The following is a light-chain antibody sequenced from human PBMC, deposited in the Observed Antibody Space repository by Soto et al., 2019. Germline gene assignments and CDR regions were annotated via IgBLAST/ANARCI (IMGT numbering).Light chain of an antibody. CDR3: QQYGSSPNT. CDR2: GAS. CDR1: QSVSSRW. Sequence: EIVWTQAPGTLSLSPGEGATLSCRASQSVSSRWLVWYQQKPGQAPRLLIYGASSMATGIPDRFSGSGYGTDFTLTISRLEPEEFAVYYCQQYGSSPNTFGQGTKVQMK. J-gene: IGKJ2*01. V-gene: IGKV3-20*01.